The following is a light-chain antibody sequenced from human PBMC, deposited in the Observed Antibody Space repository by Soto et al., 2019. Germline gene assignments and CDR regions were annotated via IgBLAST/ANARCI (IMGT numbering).Light chain of an antibody. V-gene: IGKV3-15*01. J-gene: IGKJ2*01. CDR2: GAS. CDR1: QSVSNN. Sequence: EIVMTQSPATLSVSPEERATLSCRASQSVSNNLAWYQQKPGQAPRLLIYGASTRATGIPARFSGSGSGTEFTLTISSLQSEDFAVYYCQQYHNWPPYTFGQGTKLEIK. CDR3: QQYHNWPPYT.